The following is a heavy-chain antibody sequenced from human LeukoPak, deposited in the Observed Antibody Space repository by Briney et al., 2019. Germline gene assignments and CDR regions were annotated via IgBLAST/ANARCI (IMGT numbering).Heavy chain of an antibody. CDR3: ARDRRDGYNHNWFDP. V-gene: IGHV1-2*04. D-gene: IGHD5-24*01. Sequence: ASVKVFCKASGGTFSSYAISWVRQAPGQGLEWMGWINPNSGGTNYAQKFQGWVTMTRDTSISTAYMELSRLRSDDTAVYCCARDRRDGYNHNWFDPWGQGTLVTVSS. CDR2: INPNSGGT. J-gene: IGHJ5*02. CDR1: GGTFSSYA.